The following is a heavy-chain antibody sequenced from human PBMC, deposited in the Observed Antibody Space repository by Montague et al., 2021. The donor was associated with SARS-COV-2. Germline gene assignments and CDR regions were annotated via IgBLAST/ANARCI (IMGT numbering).Heavy chain of an antibody. D-gene: IGHD3-22*01. CDR1: GASVRSGGSY. V-gene: IGHV4-61*08. J-gene: IGHJ6*04. CDR3: ARIGDESVGYYYIYPD. CDR2: ISYSGST. Sequence: SETLSLTCTVSGASVRSGGSYWNWIRQPPGKGLEWIGYISYSGSTYYSPSLKSRVTISVDTSKNQFSLKVSSATAADTAVYYCARIGDESVGYYYIYPDWGKGTMVTVSS.